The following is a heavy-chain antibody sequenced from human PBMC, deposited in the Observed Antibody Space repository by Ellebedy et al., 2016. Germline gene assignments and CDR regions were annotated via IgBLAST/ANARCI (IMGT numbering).Heavy chain of an antibody. V-gene: IGHV1-69*04. CDR2: IIPILGIA. CDR1: GGTFSSYA. D-gene: IGHD6-13*01. J-gene: IGHJ6*02. CDR3: ARDEGYSSSLYYYYGMDV. Sequence: ASVKVSCKASGGTFSSYAISWVRQAPGQGLEWMGRIIPILGIANYAQKFQGRVTITADKSTSTAYMELSSLRSEDTAVYYCARDEGYSSSLYYYYGMDVWGQGTTVTVSS.